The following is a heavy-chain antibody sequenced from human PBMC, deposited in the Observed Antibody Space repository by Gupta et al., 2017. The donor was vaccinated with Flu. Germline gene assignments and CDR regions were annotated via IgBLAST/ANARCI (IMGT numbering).Heavy chain of an antibody. Sequence: QVQLQESGPGLVKPSQTLSLTCTVSGGSISSGSYYWSWIRQPAGKGLEWIGRIYNSGRNNYNPARKSRVTISVDTSKNQLSLKLSYVKEEDTAVYYCSRAPSSGWWYYFDYWGQGTLVPVSS. V-gene: IGHV4-61*02. D-gene: IGHD6-19*01. CDR2: IYNSGRN. CDR3: SRAPSSGWWYYFDY. J-gene: IGHJ4*02. CDR1: GGSISSGSYY.